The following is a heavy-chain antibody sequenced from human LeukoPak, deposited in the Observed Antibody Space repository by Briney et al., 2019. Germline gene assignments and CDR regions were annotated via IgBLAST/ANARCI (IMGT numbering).Heavy chain of an antibody. CDR1: GFTLSNAW. J-gene: IGHJ3*02. D-gene: IGHD3-3*01. V-gene: IGHV3-15*01. CDR2: IKSKTDGGTT. Sequence: GGSLRLSCAASGFTLSNAWMSWVRQAPGKGLEWVGRIKSKTDGGTTDYAAPVKGRFTISKDDSKNTLYLQMNSLKTEDTAVYYCTSPREPYYDFWSGVLNAFDIWGQGTMVTVSS. CDR3: TSPREPYYDFWSGVLNAFDI.